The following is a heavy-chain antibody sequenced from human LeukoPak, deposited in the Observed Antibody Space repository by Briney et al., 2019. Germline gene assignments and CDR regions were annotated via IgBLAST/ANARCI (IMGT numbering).Heavy chain of an antibody. CDR3: ARDSAQIFGVVIPPDY. CDR1: GYTFTGYY. Sequence: GASVTVSCKASGYTFTGYYMHWVRQAPGQGLEWMGRINPNSGGTNYAQKFQGRVTMTRDTSISTAYMELSRLRSDDTAVYYCARDSAQIFGVVIPPDYWGQGTLVTVSS. J-gene: IGHJ4*02. D-gene: IGHD3-3*01. V-gene: IGHV1-2*06. CDR2: INPNSGGT.